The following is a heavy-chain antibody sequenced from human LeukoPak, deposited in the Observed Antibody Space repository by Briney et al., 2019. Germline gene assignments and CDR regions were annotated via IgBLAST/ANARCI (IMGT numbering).Heavy chain of an antibody. CDR1: GGSFSGYY. Sequence: SETLSLTCAVYGGSFSGYYWSWIRQPPGKGLEWIGEINHSGSTNYNPSLKSRVTISVDTSKNQFSLKLSSVTAADTAVYYRARNSYGFLVYWGQGTLVTVSS. CDR3: ARNSYGFLVY. J-gene: IGHJ4*02. CDR2: INHSGST. D-gene: IGHD5-18*01. V-gene: IGHV4-34*01.